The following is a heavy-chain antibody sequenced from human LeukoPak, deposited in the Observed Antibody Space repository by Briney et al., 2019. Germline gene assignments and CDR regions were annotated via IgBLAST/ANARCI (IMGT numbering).Heavy chain of an antibody. CDR1: GGSISSGAYY. CDR3: ARTGTIFAMVIAN. J-gene: IGHJ1*01. V-gene: IGHV4-31*03. D-gene: IGHD3-3*01. CDR2: IYYSGST. Sequence: SQTLSLTCTVSGGSISSGAYYWKWIRQHPGKGLEWIGYIYYSGSTYYNPSLKSRVTISLDTSKNQFSLKLSSVTAADTAVYYCARTGTIFAMVIANWGQGTLVTVSS.